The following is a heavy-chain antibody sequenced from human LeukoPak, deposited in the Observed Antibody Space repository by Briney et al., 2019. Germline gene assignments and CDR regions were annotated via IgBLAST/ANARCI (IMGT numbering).Heavy chain of an antibody. Sequence: PGGSLRLSCAASGFTFSSYAMSWVRQAPGKGLEWVSAISGSGGSTYYADSVKGRFTISRDNSKNTLYLQMNSLRAEDTAVYYCARDLAAAASPSYYYYGMDVWGQGTTVTVSS. V-gene: IGHV3-23*01. CDR3: ARDLAAAASPSYYYYGMDV. CDR2: ISGSGGST. J-gene: IGHJ6*02. D-gene: IGHD2-15*01. CDR1: GFTFSSYA.